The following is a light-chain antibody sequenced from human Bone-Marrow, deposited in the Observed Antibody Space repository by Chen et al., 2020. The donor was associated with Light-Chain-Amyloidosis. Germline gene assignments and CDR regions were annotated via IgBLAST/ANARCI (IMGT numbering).Light chain of an antibody. CDR2: EVT. J-gene: IGLJ1*01. CDR1: SSDGGGDNH. CDR3: SSYTMTNTLV. V-gene: IGLV2-14*01. Sequence: QSALTQPASVSGSPGQSITISCTGTSSDGGGDNHVSWYQQHPDKAPKLMIYEVTNRPSWVPDGFAGAKSDNTASLTISGLQPEDEADYFCSSYTMTNTLVFGSGTRVTVL.